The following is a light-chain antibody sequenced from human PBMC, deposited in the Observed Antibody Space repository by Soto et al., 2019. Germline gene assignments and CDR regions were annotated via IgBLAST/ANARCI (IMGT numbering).Light chain of an antibody. V-gene: IGLV2-14*01. CDR1: SSDVGGYNY. CDR3: SSYRSRSMV. J-gene: IGLJ2*01. CDR2: EVT. Sequence: QSVLTQPASVSGSPGQSVTISCTGTSSDVGGYNYVSWFQQRPGKAPKLMIYEVTHRPSGVSNRFSGSKSGNTASLTISGLQPEDEADYYCSSYRSRSMVFGGGTKVTVL.